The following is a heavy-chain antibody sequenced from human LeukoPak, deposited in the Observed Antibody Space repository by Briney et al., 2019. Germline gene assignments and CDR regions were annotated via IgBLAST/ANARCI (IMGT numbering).Heavy chain of an antibody. CDR2: ISYDGSNK. J-gene: IGHJ4*02. CDR3: ARDRGAARYFDY. V-gene: IGHV3-30-3*01. D-gene: IGHD6-6*01. Sequence: PGGSLRLSCAASGFTFSGYAMHWVRQAPGKGLEWVAVISYDGSNKYYADSVKGRFTISRDNSKNTLYLQMNSLRAEDTAVYYCARDRGAARYFDYWGQGTLVTVSS. CDR1: GFTFSGYA.